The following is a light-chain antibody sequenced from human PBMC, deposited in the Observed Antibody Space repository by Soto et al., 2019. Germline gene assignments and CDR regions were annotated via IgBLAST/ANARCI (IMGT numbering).Light chain of an antibody. Sequence: DIQMTQSPSSLSASVVDRVTFTCRARQSISTSLSWYQQKPGRAPNLLIYAASSLESGVPSRFSGRGSLTDFTLTISSLQPDDFATYDCQQSSSTPFTFGGGTKVEIK. CDR1: QSISTS. J-gene: IGKJ4*01. V-gene: IGKV1-39*01. CDR2: AAS. CDR3: QQSSSTPFT.